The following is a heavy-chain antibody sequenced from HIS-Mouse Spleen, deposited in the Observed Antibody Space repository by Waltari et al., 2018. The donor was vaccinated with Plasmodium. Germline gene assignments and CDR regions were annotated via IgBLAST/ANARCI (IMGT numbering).Heavy chain of an antibody. CDR3: AVGRWLQPRDY. CDR2: INPNSGGT. J-gene: IGHJ4*02. V-gene: IGHV1-2*02. Sequence: QVPLVPAGAAVQKPGASVTVSCTASGTTFTGYALPWGRQAPGQGLEWMGWINPNSGGTNYAQKFQGRVTMTRDTSISTAYMELSRLRSDDTAVYYCAVGRWLQPRDYWGQGTLVTVSS. CDR1: GTTFTGYA. D-gene: IGHD5-12*01.